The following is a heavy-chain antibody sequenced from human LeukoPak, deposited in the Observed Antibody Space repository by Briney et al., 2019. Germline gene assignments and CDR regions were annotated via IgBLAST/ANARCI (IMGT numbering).Heavy chain of an antibody. CDR2: INPNSGGT. CDR3: ARVNYYGSVSYRLSY. D-gene: IGHD3-10*01. V-gene: IGHV1-2*02. J-gene: IGHJ4*02. CDR1: GYTFTGYY. Sequence: ASVKVSCKASGYTFTGYYMHWVRQAPGQGLGWMGWINPNSGGTNYAQKFQGRVTMTRDTSISTAYMELSRLRSDDTAVYYCARVNYYGSVSYRLSYWGQGTLVTVSS.